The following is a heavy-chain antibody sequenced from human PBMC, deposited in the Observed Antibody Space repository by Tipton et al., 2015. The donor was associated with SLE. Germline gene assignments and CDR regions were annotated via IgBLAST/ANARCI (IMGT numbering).Heavy chain of an antibody. J-gene: IGHJ3*02. Sequence: TLSLTCVVYGGSFSGYYWNWIRQPPGKGLEWIGYIYYSGSTNYNPSLKSRVTISVDTSKNQFSLKLSSVTAADTAVYYCARDGAGDAFDIWGQGTMVTVSS. CDR2: IYYSGST. CDR3: ARDGAGDAFDI. D-gene: IGHD6-19*01. V-gene: IGHV4-59*12. CDR1: GGSFSGYY.